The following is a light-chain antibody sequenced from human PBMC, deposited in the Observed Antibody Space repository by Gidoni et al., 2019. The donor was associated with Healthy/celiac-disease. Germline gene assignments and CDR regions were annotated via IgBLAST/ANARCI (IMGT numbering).Light chain of an antibody. CDR1: QSVSSSY. Sequence: TVLTLSPGTLSLSPVERATLSCRASQSVSSSYLAWYQQKPGQAPRLLIYGASSRATGIPDRFSGSGSGTDFTLTISRLEPEDFAVYYCQQYGSSPLTFGGGTKVEIK. V-gene: IGKV3-20*01. J-gene: IGKJ4*01. CDR3: QQYGSSPLT. CDR2: GAS.